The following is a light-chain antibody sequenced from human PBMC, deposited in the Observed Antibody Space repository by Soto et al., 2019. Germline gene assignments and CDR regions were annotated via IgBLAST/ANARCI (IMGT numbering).Light chain of an antibody. CDR2: AAS. CDR3: QQYNTYST. CDR1: QTISSW. Sequence: DIPLTQSASTLSASLGDRVTITCRASQTISSWLAWYQQKPGKAPKLLIYAASTLESGVPARFSGSGSGTEFTLTISSLKPDDFATYYCQQYNTYSTFGQGTRLEIK. V-gene: IGKV1-5*01. J-gene: IGKJ5*01.